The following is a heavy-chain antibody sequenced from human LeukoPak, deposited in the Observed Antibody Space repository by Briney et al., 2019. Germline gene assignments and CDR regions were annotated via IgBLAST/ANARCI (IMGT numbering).Heavy chain of an antibody. V-gene: IGHV3-48*03. Sequence: GGSLRLSCAASGFTFSSYEMNWVRQAPGEGLEWVSYISSSGSTIYYADSVRGRFTISRDNAKNSLYLQMNSLRAEDTAVYYCASVGSSSWYGTNPVGYWGQGTLVTVSS. J-gene: IGHJ4*02. D-gene: IGHD6-13*01. CDR3: ASVGSSSWYGTNPVGY. CDR2: ISSSGSTI. CDR1: GFTFSSYE.